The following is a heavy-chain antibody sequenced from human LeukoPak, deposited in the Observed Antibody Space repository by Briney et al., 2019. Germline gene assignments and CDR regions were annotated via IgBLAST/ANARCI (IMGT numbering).Heavy chain of an antibody. CDR1: GFTFSSYS. J-gene: IGHJ4*02. D-gene: IGHD2-2*02. V-gene: IGHV3-21*01. Sequence: PGGSLRLSCAASGFTFSSYSMNWVRQAPGKGLEWVSSISSSSSYIYYADSVKGRFTISRDNAKNSLYLQMNSLRAEDTAVYYCARGYCSSTSCYTFDYWGQGTPVTVSS. CDR2: ISSSSSYI. CDR3: ARGYCSSTSCYTFDY.